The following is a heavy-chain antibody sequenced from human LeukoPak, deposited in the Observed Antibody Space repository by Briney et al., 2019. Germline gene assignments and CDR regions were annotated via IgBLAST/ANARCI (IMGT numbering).Heavy chain of an antibody. D-gene: IGHD6-19*01. CDR3: AKDFNYNSGWYDPFYFDY. V-gene: IGHV3-30*02. CDR2: IRYDGSKK. Sequence: GGSLRLSCAASGFTFSSYGMHWVRQAPGKGLEWVAFIRYDGSKKFYADSVKGRFTISRDNSKYTLYLQMNSLRAEDTAVYYCAKDFNYNSGWYDPFYFDYWGQGTLVTVSS. CDR1: GFTFSSYG. J-gene: IGHJ4*02.